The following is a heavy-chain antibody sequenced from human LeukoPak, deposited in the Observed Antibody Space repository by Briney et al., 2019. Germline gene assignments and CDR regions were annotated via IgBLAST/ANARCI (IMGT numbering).Heavy chain of an antibody. CDR2: IFYTGST. D-gene: IGHD5-18*01. V-gene: IGHV4-59*01. J-gene: IGHJ6*03. CDR1: GGSITSYY. Sequence: SETLSLTCTVSGGSITSYYWSWFRQPPGKGLEFIGYIFYTGSTNYNPSLKSRVTISVDTSKNQFSLKLSSVTAADTAVYYCARYLGGYSYGFVYYYYYMDVWGKGTTVTISS. CDR3: ARYLGGYSYGFVYYYYYMDV.